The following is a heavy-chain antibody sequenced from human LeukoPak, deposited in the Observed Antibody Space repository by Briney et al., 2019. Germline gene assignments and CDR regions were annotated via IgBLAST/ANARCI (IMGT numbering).Heavy chain of an antibody. Sequence: PGGSLRLSCAASGVTFSHYEMIWGRQAPGGGLERGSYTNVGGSVTNYANSMKGPFPMSRDDAKTSVYLKLNSLRAEDTAIYYCARKTDPPGVVGRDRYFDLWGRGTLVSVSS. J-gene: IGHJ2*01. CDR1: GVTFSHYE. CDR3: ARKTDPPGVVGRDRYFDL. D-gene: IGHD3-3*01. CDR2: TNVGGSVT. V-gene: IGHV3-48*03.